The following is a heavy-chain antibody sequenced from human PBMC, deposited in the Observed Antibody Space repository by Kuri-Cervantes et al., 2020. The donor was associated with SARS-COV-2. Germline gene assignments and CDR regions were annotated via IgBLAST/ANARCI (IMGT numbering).Heavy chain of an antibody. CDR3: TTLIDY. CDR1: GFIFSDYY. J-gene: IGHJ4*02. V-gene: IGHV3-73*01. Sequence: GESLKISCTASGFIFSDYYMTWIRQAPGKGLEWVGRVRGKANNYATAYAASVKGRFTISRDDSKNMAYLQMSSLKTEDTAVYYCTTLIDYWGQGALVTVSS. CDR2: VRGKANNYAT.